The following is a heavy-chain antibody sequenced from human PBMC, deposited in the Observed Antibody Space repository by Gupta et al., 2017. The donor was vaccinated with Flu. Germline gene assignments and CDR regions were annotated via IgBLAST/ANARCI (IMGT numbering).Heavy chain of an antibody. V-gene: IGHV3-74*01. CDR1: GFTFSSYW. Sequence: EVQLVESGGGLVQPGGSMRLSCAASGFTFSSYWMHWVRQDPGKGLVCVSRINPDGSYTNYADSVKGRFTISRDNAKNTLYLQMNSLRAEDTAVYYCVRGTSVWIGVDYWGQGTLVTVSS. J-gene: IGHJ4*02. CDR3: VRGTSVWIGVDY. CDR2: INPDGSYT. D-gene: IGHD6-19*01.